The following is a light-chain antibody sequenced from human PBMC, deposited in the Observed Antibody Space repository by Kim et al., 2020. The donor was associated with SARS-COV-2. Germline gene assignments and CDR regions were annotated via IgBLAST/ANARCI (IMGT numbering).Light chain of an antibody. CDR3: SAWDSGLRGWL. J-gene: IGLJ3*02. Sequence: QTATLACTGNSDNVGDQGAARLQQHQGHPPKLLSHRNNNRPSGISARLSASRSGNTASLTISELQPEDEADYYCSAWDSGLRGWLFGGGTQLTVL. CDR2: RNN. CDR1: SDNVGDQG. V-gene: IGLV10-54*01.